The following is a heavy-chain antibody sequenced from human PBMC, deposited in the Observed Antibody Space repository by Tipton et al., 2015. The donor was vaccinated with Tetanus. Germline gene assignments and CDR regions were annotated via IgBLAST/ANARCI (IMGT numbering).Heavy chain of an antibody. CDR2: IYFEGST. J-gene: IGHJ5*02. CDR3: ARHLYGYWFDP. V-gene: IGHV4-59*05. CDR1: RGPISSYY. D-gene: IGHD3-10*01. Sequence: LRLSCTVSRGPISSYYWSWIRQPAGKGLGWLASIYFEGSTYYSPSLESRVTIAVDTSQNVFSLRLTAVTAADTAVYYCARHLYGYWFDPWGQGTLVTVSS.